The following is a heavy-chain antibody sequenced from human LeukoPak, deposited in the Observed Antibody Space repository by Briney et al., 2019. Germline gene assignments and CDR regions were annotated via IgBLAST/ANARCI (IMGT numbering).Heavy chain of an antibody. J-gene: IGHJ4*02. D-gene: IGHD3-9*01. CDR2: ISGSGGST. CDR3: AKDGSYFDWLLFGD. CDR1: GFTFSNYA. V-gene: IGHV3-23*01. Sequence: PGGSLRLSCAASGFTFSNYAMSWVRQAPGKGLEWVSAISGSGGSTYYADSVKGRFTISRDNSKNTLYLQMNSLRAEDTAVYYCAKDGSYFDWLLFGDWGQGTLVTVSS.